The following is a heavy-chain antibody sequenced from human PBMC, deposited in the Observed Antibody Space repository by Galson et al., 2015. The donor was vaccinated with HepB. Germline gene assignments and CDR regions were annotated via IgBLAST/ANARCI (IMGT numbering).Heavy chain of an antibody. D-gene: IGHD6-19*01. CDR2: ISYDGSNK. CDR1: GFTFSSYA. Sequence: SLRLSCAASGFTFSSYAMHWVRQAPGKGLEWVAVISYDGSNKYYADSVKGRFTISRDNSKNTLYLQMNSLRAEDTAVYYCARVEQWLTFFDYWGQGTLVTVSS. J-gene: IGHJ4*02. CDR3: ARVEQWLTFFDY. V-gene: IGHV3-30*04.